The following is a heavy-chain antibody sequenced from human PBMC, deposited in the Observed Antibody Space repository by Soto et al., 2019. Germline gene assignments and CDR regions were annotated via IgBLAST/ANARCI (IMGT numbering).Heavy chain of an antibody. CDR3: ARNGHPGITGTTSMPFDP. J-gene: IGHJ5*02. CDR2: ISSSGSTI. D-gene: IGHD1-7*01. V-gene: IGHV3-48*03. CDR1: GFTFSSYE. Sequence: HPGGSLRLSCAASGFTFSSYEMNWVRQAPGKGLEWVSYISSSGSTIYYADSVKGRFTISRDNAKNSLYLQMNSLRAEDTAVYYCARNGHPGITGTTSMPFDPWGQGTLVTVSS.